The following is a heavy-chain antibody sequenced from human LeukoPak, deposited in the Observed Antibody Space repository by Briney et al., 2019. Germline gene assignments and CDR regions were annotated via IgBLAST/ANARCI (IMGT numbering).Heavy chain of an antibody. V-gene: IGHV1-18*01. CDR2: ISAYNGNT. CDR1: GYTFTIYG. D-gene: IGHD3-22*01. CDR3: ARDHVDYYDSQFPFDY. J-gene: IGHJ4*02. Sequence: ASVKVSCKASGYTFTIYGISWVRQAPGQGLEWMGRISAYNGNTNYAQKLQGRVTMTTDTSTSTAYMELRSLRSDDTAVYYCARDHVDYYDSQFPFDYWGQGTLVTVSS.